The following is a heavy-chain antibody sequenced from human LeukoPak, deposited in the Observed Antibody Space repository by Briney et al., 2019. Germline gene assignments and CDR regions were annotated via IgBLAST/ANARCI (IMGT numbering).Heavy chain of an antibody. Sequence: PGGSLRLSCAASGFTFSSYSMNWVRQAPGKGLEWVSYISSSSSTIYYADSVKGRFTISRDNAKNSLYLQMNSLRAEDTAVYYCARGGRQQLVYGVYYFDYWGQGTLVTVSS. CDR2: ISSSSSTI. J-gene: IGHJ4*02. D-gene: IGHD6-13*01. V-gene: IGHV3-48*01. CDR3: ARGGRQQLVYGVYYFDY. CDR1: GFTFSSYS.